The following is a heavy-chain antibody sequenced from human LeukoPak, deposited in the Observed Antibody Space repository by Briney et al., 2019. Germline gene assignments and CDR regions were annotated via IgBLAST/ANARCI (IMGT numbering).Heavy chain of an antibody. V-gene: IGHV3-23*01. CDR3: ARSLTTLTYEGY. CDR2: ISASGGST. CDR1: GFTFSSSA. Sequence: GGSLRLSCAASGFTFSSSAMSWVRQVPGKGLEWVSGISASGGSTSYADSVRGRFTISRDNSKNTLYVQMNSLRAEDTAIYYCARSLTTLTYEGYWGQGTLVTVSS. J-gene: IGHJ4*02. D-gene: IGHD1-1*01.